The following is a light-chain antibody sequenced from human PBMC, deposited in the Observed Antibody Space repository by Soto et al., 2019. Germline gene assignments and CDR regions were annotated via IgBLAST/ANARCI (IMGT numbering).Light chain of an antibody. Sequence: QSALTQPASVSGSPGQSITISCTGTSSDVGGYNYVSWYQQHPGIAPKLLIYDVTNRPSGVSNRFSGSKSDNTASLTISGLQAEDEADYYCSSYTGSSTLVFGGGTKLTVL. CDR2: DVT. CDR1: SSDVGGYNY. J-gene: IGLJ2*01. V-gene: IGLV2-14*01. CDR3: SSYTGSSTLV.